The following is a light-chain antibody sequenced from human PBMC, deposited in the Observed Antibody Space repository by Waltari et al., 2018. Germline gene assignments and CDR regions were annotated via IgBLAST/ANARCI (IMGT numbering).Light chain of an antibody. CDR1: LGISNW. Sequence: IQMTQSPSSVSAAVVDRVSISCRASLGISNWLAWYQQQPGKAPRLLIYGASTVQSETPARFTGSGSGTDFILTINGLQPEDFGTYYCQQTEGFPWTFGQGTKVEFK. CDR2: GAS. J-gene: IGKJ1*01. V-gene: IGKV1-12*01. CDR3: QQTEGFPWT.